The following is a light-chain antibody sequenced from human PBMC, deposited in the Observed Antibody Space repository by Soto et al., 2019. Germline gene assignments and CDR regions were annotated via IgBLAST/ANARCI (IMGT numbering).Light chain of an antibody. CDR1: QSVSSSY. Sequence: EIVLTQSPGTLSLSPGERATLSCRASQSVSSSYLAWYQHKPGQAPRLLIYGASSRATGTPDRFSAYGSGTDFTLTISRREPEDFAVYYCQQYGRSPPFTFGPGTKVDIK. V-gene: IGKV3-20*01. CDR3: QQYGRSPPFT. J-gene: IGKJ3*01. CDR2: GAS.